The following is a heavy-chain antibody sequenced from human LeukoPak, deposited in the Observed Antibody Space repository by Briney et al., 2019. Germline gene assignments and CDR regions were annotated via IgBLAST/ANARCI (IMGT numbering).Heavy chain of an antibody. CDR3: XXXXXXPLVGTSTKSWLDY. J-gene: IGHJ4*02. V-gene: IGHV3-43D*03. CDR1: GFTFDDYA. D-gene: IGHD1-26*01. CDR2: ISWDGGST. Sequence: PGGSLRPSCAASGFTFDDYAMHWVRQAPGKGLEWVSLISWDGGSTYYADSVKGRFTISRDNSKNSLYLQMNSLRAEDTAVYYXXXXXXXPLVGTSTKSWLDYWGQGTLVTVSS.